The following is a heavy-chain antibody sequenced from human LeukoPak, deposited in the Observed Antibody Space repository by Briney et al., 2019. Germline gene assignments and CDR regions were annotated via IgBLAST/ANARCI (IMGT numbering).Heavy chain of an antibody. J-gene: IGHJ6*04. CDR1: GGSFSGYY. Sequence: PSETLSLTCAVYGGSFSGYYWSWIRQPRGRGLEWIGEIHHCESTNYNPTLKSRVTISVDTSKNQSSLKLSSVTAADTAVYYCARLKPRMYYYYYSMDVWGKGTTVTVSS. CDR3: ARLKPRMYYYYYSMDV. CDR2: IHHCEST. D-gene: IGHD2-8*01. V-gene: IGHV4-34*01.